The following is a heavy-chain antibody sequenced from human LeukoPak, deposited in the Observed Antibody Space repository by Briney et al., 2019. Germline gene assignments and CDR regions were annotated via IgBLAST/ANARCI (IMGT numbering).Heavy chain of an antibody. D-gene: IGHD5-12*01. Sequence: ASVKVSCKASGFTFTGYYVQWLRQAPGQGLEWVGRMCFNSGATRYAPKFQGRVTMTRDTSINTAYMELSSLRADDTAMYYCAREGSSGQDWYAFDVWGQETMVTVSS. J-gene: IGHJ3*01. CDR3: AREGSSGQDWYAFDV. V-gene: IGHV1-2*06. CDR1: GFTFTGYY. CDR2: MCFNSGAT.